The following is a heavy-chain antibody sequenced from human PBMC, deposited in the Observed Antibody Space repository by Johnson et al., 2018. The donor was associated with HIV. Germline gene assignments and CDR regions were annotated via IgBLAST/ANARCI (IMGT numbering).Heavy chain of an antibody. V-gene: IGHV3-30*02. D-gene: IGHD3-22*01. J-gene: IGHJ3*02. CDR1: GFTFSSYG. CDR3: AKRLGYDSRGDQFDI. CDR2: IRYDGSNK. Sequence: QVQLVESGGGVVQPGGSLRLSCAASGFTFSSYGMHWVRQAPGKGLEWVAFIRYDGSNKYYADSVKGRYTISRDNSKNTLSLQMNSLIVEDTAIYNCAKRLGYDSRGDQFDIWGQGTMVTVSS.